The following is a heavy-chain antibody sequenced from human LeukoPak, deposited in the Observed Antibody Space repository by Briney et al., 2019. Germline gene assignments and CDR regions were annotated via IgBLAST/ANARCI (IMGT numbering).Heavy chain of an antibody. Sequence: PSETLSLTCTVSGVSVRSSDSYWVWVRQPPGKGLEWVGSIYYNGNTPFNPSLKSRLSLTVNTSKNQFSLRMTSVTAADTAVYYGARRGLVVVPLWGQGILVTVSS. V-gene: IGHV4-39*01. J-gene: IGHJ4*02. CDR3: ARRGLVVVPL. CDR2: IYYNGNT. D-gene: IGHD2-21*01. CDR1: GVSVRSSDSY.